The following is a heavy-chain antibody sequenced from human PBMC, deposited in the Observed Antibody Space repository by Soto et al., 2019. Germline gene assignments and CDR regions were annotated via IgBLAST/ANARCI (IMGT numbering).Heavy chain of an antibody. J-gene: IGHJ5*02. CDR2: ICHSGSP. CDR3: TRGVLA. Sequence: QVQLQESASRVVRPSQTLSVTCSVSGGSVSSGGYSWSWIRQSPGKGLEWIGFICHSGSPDYNPSLKSRVTISVDKSKNQISLELSSVTAADTAVYYCTRGVLAWGPGTLVTVSS. CDR1: GGSVSSGGYS. V-gene: IGHV4-30-2*06. D-gene: IGHD2-8*01.